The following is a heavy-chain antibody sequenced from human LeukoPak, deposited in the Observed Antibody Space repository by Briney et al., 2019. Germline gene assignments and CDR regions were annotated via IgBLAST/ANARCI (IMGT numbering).Heavy chain of an antibody. D-gene: IGHD3-22*01. V-gene: IGHV4-38-2*02. CDR3: ARAGYDSSGNYFDY. CDR1: GYSISSGYY. J-gene: IGHJ4*02. Sequence: SETLSLTCTVSGYSISSGYYWGWIRQPPGKGLEWIGSIYHSGSTYYNPSLKSRVTISVDTSKNQFSLKLSSVTAADTAVYCCARAGYDSSGNYFDYWGQGTLVTVSS. CDR2: IYHSGST.